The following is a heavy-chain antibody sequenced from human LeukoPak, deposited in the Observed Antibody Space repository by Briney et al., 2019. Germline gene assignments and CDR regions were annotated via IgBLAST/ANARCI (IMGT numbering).Heavy chain of an antibody. J-gene: IGHJ6*02. D-gene: IGHD5-18*01. CDR1: GFTVSSNY. CDR3: ARDRDTAMVILDGMDV. CDR2: IWYDGSNK. V-gene: IGHV3-33*08. Sequence: GGSLRLSCAASGFTVSSNYMSWVRQAPGKGLEWVAVIWYDGSNKYYADSVKGRFTISRDNSKNTLYLQMNSLRAEDTAVYYCARDRDTAMVILDGMDVWGQGTTVTVSS.